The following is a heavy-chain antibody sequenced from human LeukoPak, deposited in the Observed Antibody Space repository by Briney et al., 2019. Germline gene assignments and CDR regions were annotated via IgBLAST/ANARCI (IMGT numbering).Heavy chain of an antibody. V-gene: IGHV1-18*01. Sequence: ASVKVSCKASGYTFTSYGISWVRQAPGQGLEWMGWISAYNGNTNYAQKLQGRVTMTTDTSTSTAYMELRSLRSDDTAVYYCARDFDLRYFDWLLDGGDYWGQGTLVTVSS. J-gene: IGHJ4*02. CDR1: GYTFTSYG. CDR2: ISAYNGNT. CDR3: ARDFDLRYFDWLLDGGDY. D-gene: IGHD3-9*01.